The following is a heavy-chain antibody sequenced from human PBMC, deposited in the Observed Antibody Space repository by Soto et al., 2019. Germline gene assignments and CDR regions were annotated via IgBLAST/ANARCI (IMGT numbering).Heavy chain of an antibody. CDR2: MWSDGTTK. J-gene: IGHJ4*02. V-gene: IGHV3-33*01. Sequence: PGGSLRLSCAESGFTLSNYGMHWVRQAPGKGLDWVAVMWSDGTTKFYADSVKGRFTLSRDNSKNTLYPQTDSLRAEDTAVYYCARDPYDNSGSYFNAPLDYWGQGTLVTVSS. CDR3: ARDPYDNSGSYFNAPLDY. D-gene: IGHD3-22*01. CDR1: GFTLSNYG.